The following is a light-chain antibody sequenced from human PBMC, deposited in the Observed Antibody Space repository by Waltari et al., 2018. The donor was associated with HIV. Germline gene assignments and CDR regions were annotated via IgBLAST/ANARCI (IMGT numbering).Light chain of an antibody. Sequence: EIVLTQSPGTLSLSPRERATLSCRASQSIGTRYLAWYQQKPGQAPRLLIYGASNRATGIPDRFSGSGSGADFTLTISRLEPEDFAVYYCQQYGSSPRTFGQGTKVEIK. J-gene: IGKJ1*01. CDR2: GAS. CDR3: QQYGSSPRT. CDR1: QSIGTRY. V-gene: IGKV3-20*01.